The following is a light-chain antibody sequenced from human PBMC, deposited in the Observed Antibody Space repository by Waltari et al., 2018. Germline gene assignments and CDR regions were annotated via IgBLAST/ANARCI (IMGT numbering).Light chain of an antibody. CDR1: SSAAGGYTY. CDR2: DVS. V-gene: IGLV2-14*03. J-gene: IGLJ2*01. Sequence: QSALTQPASVSGSPGQSITISCTGTSSAAGGYTYVSWYQHPPGKAPKLMIYDVSNRPSGVSNRFSGSKSGNTASLTISGLQAEDEADYYCSSYTSSSTLLFGGGTKLTVL. CDR3: SSYTSSSTLL.